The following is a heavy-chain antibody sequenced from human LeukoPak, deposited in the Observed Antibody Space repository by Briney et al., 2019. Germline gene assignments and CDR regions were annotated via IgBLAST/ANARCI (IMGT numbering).Heavy chain of an antibody. J-gene: IGHJ3*02. D-gene: IGHD2-2*01. CDR3: AKALWAAAIPYAFDI. CDR1: GFTFDDYA. Sequence: GGSLRLSCAASGFTFDDYAMHWVRQAPGKGLEWVSGISWNSGSIVYADSVKGRFTISRDNAKNSLYLQMNSLRAEDMALYYCAKALWAAAIPYAFDIGGQGTMVTVSS. CDR2: ISWNSGSI. V-gene: IGHV3-9*03.